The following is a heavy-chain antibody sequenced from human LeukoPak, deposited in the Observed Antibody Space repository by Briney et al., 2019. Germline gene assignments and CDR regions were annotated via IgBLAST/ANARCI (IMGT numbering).Heavy chain of an antibody. V-gene: IGHV4-34*01. Sequence: KPSEILSLTCAVYGGSFSGHYWTWIRQPPGKGLEWIGEINHSGSTNYNPSLKSRVTISVDTSKNQFSQKVSSVTAADTAVYYCARVKDPGGYYMDIWGKGNTVTVSS. J-gene: IGHJ6*03. CDR3: ARVKDPGGYYMDI. CDR1: GGSFSGHY. D-gene: IGHD3-16*01. CDR2: INHSGST.